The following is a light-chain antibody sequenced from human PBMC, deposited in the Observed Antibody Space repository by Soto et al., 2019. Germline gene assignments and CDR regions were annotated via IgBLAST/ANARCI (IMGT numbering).Light chain of an antibody. Sequence: DIVMTQSPDILSLSPVERGTLSCRASQSVANNVAWYQQKPGQTPRLLIYDASTRATGIPARFSGSGSGTEFTLTISGLQSEDFAIYYCQQYNQWPPFTFGPGTKVDI. V-gene: IGKV3-15*01. CDR3: QQYNQWPPFT. J-gene: IGKJ3*01. CDR1: QSVANN. CDR2: DAS.